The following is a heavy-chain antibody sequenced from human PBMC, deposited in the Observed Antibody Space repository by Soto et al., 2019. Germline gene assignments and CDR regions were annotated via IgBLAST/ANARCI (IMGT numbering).Heavy chain of an antibody. CDR3: ARGGAVGCSGGSCYGIDY. CDR2: IIPIFGTA. CDR1: GGSFSSYA. J-gene: IGHJ4*02. V-gene: IGHV1-69*01. D-gene: IGHD2-15*01. Sequence: QVQLVQSGAEVKKPGSSVKVSCKASGGSFSSYAISWVRQAPGQGLEWMGGIIPIFGTANYAQKFQGRVTITADESTSTAYMELSSLRSEDTAVYYCARGGAVGCSGGSCYGIDYWGQGTLVTVSS.